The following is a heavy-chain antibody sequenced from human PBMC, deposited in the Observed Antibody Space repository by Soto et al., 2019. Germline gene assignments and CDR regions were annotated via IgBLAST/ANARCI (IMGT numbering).Heavy chain of an antibody. D-gene: IGHD2-15*01. CDR1: GFTFDDYA. V-gene: IGHV3-9*01. CDR3: TRSIGPSCYSSFDY. J-gene: IGHJ4*02. CDR2: ISWNRGFI. Sequence: EVQLVESGGGLVQPGRSLRLSCAASGFTFDDYAFHWVRQAPGKGLEWVSGISWNRGFIGYVESVQGRFTISRDNAKNSLYLQMNSLRAEDTALYYCTRSIGPSCYSSFDYFGQGTLVIVSS.